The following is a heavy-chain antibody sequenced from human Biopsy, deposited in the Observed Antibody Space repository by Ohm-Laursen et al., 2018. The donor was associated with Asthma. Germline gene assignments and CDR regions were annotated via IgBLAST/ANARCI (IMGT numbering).Heavy chain of an antibody. J-gene: IGHJ4*02. V-gene: IGHV3-23*01. CDR2: ISGSGGST. Sequence: SLRLSCAASGFTFSSYGMHWVRQAPGKGLEWVSAISGSGGSTYYADSVKGRFTISRDNSKNTLYLQMNSLRAEDTAVYYCAKVHRVYAMVGYFDYWGQGTLVTVSS. CDR1: GFTFSSYG. CDR3: AKVHRVYAMVGYFDY. D-gene: IGHD2-8*01.